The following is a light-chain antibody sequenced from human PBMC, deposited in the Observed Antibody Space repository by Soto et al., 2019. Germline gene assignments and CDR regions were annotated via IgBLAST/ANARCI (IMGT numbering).Light chain of an antibody. CDR2: EVS. J-gene: IGLJ1*01. Sequence: QSALTQPASVSGTPGQSITISCSGSNSDVGIYDFFSWYQHHPGRAPKLIVSEVSHRPSGVSNRFSGSKSGNSASLTISGLQSEDEAYYYCISYKGDDGRYVFGTGTKLTVL. CDR1: NSDVGIYDF. CDR3: ISYKGDDGRYV. V-gene: IGLV2-14*01.